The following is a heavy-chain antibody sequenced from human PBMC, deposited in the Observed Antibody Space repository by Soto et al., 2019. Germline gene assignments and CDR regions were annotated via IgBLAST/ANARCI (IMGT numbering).Heavy chain of an antibody. CDR1: ESTFSSSF. J-gene: IGHJ4*02. CDR2: INPGGDSA. CDR3: TRGLTTRTYYK. V-gene: IGHV1-46*01. D-gene: IGHD3-10*01. Sequence: QAQLVQSGADVKKPGTSVKISCTSSESTFSSSFVHWVRQSSGQGFEWMGIINPGGDSATYAQKFRGRLSVTRDTTANTVYLELSRLTTQDTAIYYCTRGLTTRTYYKWGQGTLVTVSS.